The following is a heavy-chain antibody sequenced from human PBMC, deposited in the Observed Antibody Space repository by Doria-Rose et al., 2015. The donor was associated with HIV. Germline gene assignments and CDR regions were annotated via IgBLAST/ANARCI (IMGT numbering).Heavy chain of an antibody. CDR2: IFSDDER. D-gene: IGHD6-13*01. CDR1: GVSLSSPGMG. J-gene: IGHJ4*02. CDR3: ARIKSSRWYHKYYFDF. V-gene: IGHV2-26*01. Sequence: QVTLKESGPVLVKPTETLTLTCTVSGVSLSSPGMGVSWIRQPPGKALVWLANIFSDDERSYKTSLKGRLTISRGTSKSQVVLTMTDMDPVDTATYYCARIKSSRWYHKYYFDFWGQGTLVIVSA.